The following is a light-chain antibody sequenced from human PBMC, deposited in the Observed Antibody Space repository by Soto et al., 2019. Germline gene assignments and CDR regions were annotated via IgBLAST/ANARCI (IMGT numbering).Light chain of an antibody. CDR2: DVS. Sequence: QSVLTQPASVSGSPGQSITISCTGTSSDIVGYNYVSWYQQHPGKAPQLMIYDVSNRPSGLSNRFSGSKSGNTASLTISGLQAEDAADYYCSSYTTISTVVFGGGTKLTVL. CDR3: SSYTTISTVV. J-gene: IGLJ2*01. V-gene: IGLV2-14*03. CDR1: SSDIVGYNY.